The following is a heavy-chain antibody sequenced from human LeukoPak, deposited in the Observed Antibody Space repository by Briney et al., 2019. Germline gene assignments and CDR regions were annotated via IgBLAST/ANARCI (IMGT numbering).Heavy chain of an antibody. CDR2: IKRDGSEK. CDR1: GFTFSSYW. V-gene: IGHV3-7*01. CDR3: ARGGRYYSSSWYNWFDP. D-gene: IGHD6-13*01. J-gene: IGHJ5*02. Sequence: PGGSLRLSCAASGFTFSSYWMSWVRQAPGKGLEWVANIKRDGSEKYYVDSVKGRFTISRDNAKNSLYLQMNSLRAEDTAVYYCARGGRYYSSSWYNWFDPWGQGTLVTVSS.